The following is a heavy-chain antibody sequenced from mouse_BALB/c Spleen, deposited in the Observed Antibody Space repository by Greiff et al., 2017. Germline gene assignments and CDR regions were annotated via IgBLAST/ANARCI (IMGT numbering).Heavy chain of an antibody. CDR3: ARGVSSYYGDY. CDR1: GFTFSSYA. Sequence: EVKLVESGGGLVKPGGSLKLSCAASGFTFSSYAMSWVRQTPEKRLEWVATISSGGSYTYYPDSVKGRFTISRDNAKNTLYLQMSSLRSEDTAMYYCARGVSSYYGDYWGQGTTLTVSS. J-gene: IGHJ2*01. V-gene: IGHV5-9-3*01. CDR2: ISSGGSYT. D-gene: IGHD2-10*01.